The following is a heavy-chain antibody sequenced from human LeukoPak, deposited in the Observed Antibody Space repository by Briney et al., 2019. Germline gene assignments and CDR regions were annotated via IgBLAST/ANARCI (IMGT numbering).Heavy chain of an antibody. CDR1: GVSMSSSTYY. CDR2: IYYSGTT. V-gene: IGHV4-39*01. CDR3: ARYDSSGPYNAFDI. Sequence: KSSVTLSLTCTVSGVSMSSSTYYWGWIRQPPGKGLEWIGSIYYSGTTYYNPSLKSRVTISGDTSKNQFSLKLSSVTAADTAVYYCARYDSSGPYNAFDIWGQGTMVTVSS. J-gene: IGHJ3*02. D-gene: IGHD3-22*01.